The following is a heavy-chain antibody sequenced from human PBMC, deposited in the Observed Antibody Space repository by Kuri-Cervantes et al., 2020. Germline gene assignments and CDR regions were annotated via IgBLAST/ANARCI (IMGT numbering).Heavy chain of an antibody. D-gene: IGHD1-1*01. Sequence: GESLKISCAASGFTFSSYGIHWVRQAPGKGLEWVAFIRSDKGDKYYADSVRGRFTISRDNSKNTLYLQMDNLRAEDTSMYYCAKVILTRAATSAFDIWGQGTMVTVSS. V-gene: IGHV3-30*02. CDR2: IRSDKGDK. CDR3: AKVILTRAATSAFDI. CDR1: GFTFSSYG. J-gene: IGHJ3*02.